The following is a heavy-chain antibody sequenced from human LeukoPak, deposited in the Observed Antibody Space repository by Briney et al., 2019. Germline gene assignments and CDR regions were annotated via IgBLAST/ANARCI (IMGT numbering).Heavy chain of an antibody. D-gene: IGHD2-15*01. CDR1: GFTFSSYA. CDR3: AKDGIYCSGGSCYSYFQH. V-gene: IGHV3-23*01. CDR2: ISGSGGST. Sequence: PGGSLRLSCAASGFTFSSYAMSWVRQAPGKGLEWVSAISGSGGSTYYADSVKGRFTISRDNSKNTLYLQMNSLRAEDTAVYYCAKDGIYCSGGSCYSYFQHWGQGTLVTVSS. J-gene: IGHJ1*01.